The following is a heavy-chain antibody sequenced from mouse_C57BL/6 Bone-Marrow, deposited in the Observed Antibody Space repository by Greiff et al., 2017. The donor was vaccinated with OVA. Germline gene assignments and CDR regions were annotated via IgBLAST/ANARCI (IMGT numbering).Heavy chain of an antibody. Sequence: EVQLQQSGPELVKPGASVKISCKASGYTFTDYYMNWVKQSHGKSLEWIGDINPNNGGTSYNQKFKGKATLTVDKSSSTAYMELRSLTSEDSAVYYYARIPLYYSNHLDYWGQGTTRTVSS. J-gene: IGHJ2*01. CDR3: ARIPLYYSNHLDY. V-gene: IGHV1-26*01. D-gene: IGHD2-5*01. CDR2: INPNNGGT. CDR1: GYTFTDYY.